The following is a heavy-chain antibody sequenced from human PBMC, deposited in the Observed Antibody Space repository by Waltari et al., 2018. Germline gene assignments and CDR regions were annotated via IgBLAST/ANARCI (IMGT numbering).Heavy chain of an antibody. CDR3: ARLPYNNIYFYYYMDV. CDR2: IYATGST. D-gene: IGHD3-10*01. Sequence: VQLQESGPGLVKPSETLSLTCTVSGGSISTYYWSWIRQPAGKGLEWIGRIYATGSTNYNPSRKSRVTMSVDTSKNQFSLKRSSVTAADTAVYYCARLPYNNIYFYYYMDVWGKGTTVTVSS. J-gene: IGHJ6*03. V-gene: IGHV4-4*07. CDR1: GGSISTYY.